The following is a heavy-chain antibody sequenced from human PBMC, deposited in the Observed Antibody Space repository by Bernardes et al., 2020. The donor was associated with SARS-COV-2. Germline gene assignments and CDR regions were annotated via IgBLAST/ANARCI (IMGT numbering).Heavy chain of an antibody. D-gene: IGHD3-3*01. V-gene: IGHV4-38-2*01. Sequence: SESLSLTCAVSGYSISSSYYWGCLRQPPGKGLEWIGSFSHSGSTYYNLSLKSRVTMSLDTSKNQFSLKLSSVTAADTAVYYCARALETARVTIFEHWGQGTLVTVS. CDR3: ARALETARVTIFEH. J-gene: IGHJ4*02. CDR2: FSHSGST. CDR1: GYSISSSYY.